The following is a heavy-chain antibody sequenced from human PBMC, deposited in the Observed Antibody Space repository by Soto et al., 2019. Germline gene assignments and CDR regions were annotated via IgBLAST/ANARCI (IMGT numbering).Heavy chain of an antibody. Sequence: EVQLVESGGGLVQPGGPLRLSCAASGFPFSSNALPWVRQAPGKGLEYVSAISSNGGSTYYANSVKGRFTISRDNSKNTLYLQMGSLRAEDMAVYYCARRDGYNFDYWGQGTLVTVSS. CDR2: ISSNGGST. J-gene: IGHJ4*02. CDR3: ARRDGYNFDY. V-gene: IGHV3-64*01. CDR1: GFPFSSNA. D-gene: IGHD5-12*01.